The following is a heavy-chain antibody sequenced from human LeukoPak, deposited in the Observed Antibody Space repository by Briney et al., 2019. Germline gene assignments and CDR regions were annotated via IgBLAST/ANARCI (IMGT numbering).Heavy chain of an antibody. V-gene: IGHV4-39*07. Sequence: SETLSLTCTVSGGSISSSSYYWGWIRQPPGKGLEWIGSIYYSGSTYYNPSLKSRVTITVDTSKNQFSLKLSSVTAADTAVYYCARDRRVVPAAIGYWGQGTLVTVSS. CDR2: IYYSGST. CDR1: GGSISSSSYY. CDR3: ARDRRVVPAAIGY. J-gene: IGHJ4*02. D-gene: IGHD2-2*01.